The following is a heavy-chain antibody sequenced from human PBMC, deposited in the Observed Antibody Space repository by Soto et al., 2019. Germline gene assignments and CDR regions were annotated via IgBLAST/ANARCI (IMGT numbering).Heavy chain of an antibody. Sequence: GGSLRLSCAASGFTFDDYAMHWVRQAPGKGLEWVSGISWNSGSVGYADSVKGRFTISRDNAKNSLYLQMNSLRAEDTALYYCAKDAAMILYWRQGTLVTISS. CDR1: GFTFDDYA. J-gene: IGHJ4*02. D-gene: IGHD2-2*01. CDR3: AKDAAMILY. V-gene: IGHV3-9*01. CDR2: ISWNSGSV.